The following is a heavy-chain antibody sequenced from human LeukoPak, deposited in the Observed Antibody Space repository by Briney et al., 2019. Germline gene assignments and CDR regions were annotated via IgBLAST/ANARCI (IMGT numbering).Heavy chain of an antibody. CDR2: TNDDGSDK. D-gene: IGHD3-16*01. CDR3: LREEGA. Sequence: GGSLRLSCAGSGFSVSSHWMSWGRQAPGKGLEWVANTNDDGSDKNYVDSVKGRFTISRDNAKKSLFLQMNSLRADDTAVYFCLREEGAWGQGTLVTVSS. V-gene: IGHV3-7*01. J-gene: IGHJ5*02. CDR1: GFSVSSHW.